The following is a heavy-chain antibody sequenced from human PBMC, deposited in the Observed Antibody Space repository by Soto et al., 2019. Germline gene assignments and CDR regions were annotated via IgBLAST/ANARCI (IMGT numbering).Heavy chain of an antibody. Sequence: ASVKVSCKASGYTFTSYAMHWLRQAPGQRLEWMGWINAGNGNTKYSQKFQGRVTITRGTSASTAYMELNSPRSEDTAVYYCAREGYSSGWYPTSDYWGQGTLVTVSS. CDR3: AREGYSSGWYPTSDY. V-gene: IGHV1-3*01. CDR1: GYTFTSYA. J-gene: IGHJ4*02. D-gene: IGHD6-19*01. CDR2: INAGNGNT.